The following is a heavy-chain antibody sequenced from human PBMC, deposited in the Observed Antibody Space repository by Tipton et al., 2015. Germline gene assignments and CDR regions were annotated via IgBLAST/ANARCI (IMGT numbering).Heavy chain of an antibody. CDR1: GFTFSDYY. V-gene: IGHV3-11*01. D-gene: IGHD2-21*02. CDR3: AKSEHIVVVTATYYFDY. Sequence: SLRLSCAASGFTFSDYYMTWIRQAPAKGLEWVSYISHSGNTIYYADSVEGRFTISRDNAKKSLYLQMNSLRAEDTAVYYCAKSEHIVVVTATYYFDYWGQGTLVTVSS. J-gene: IGHJ4*02. CDR2: ISHSGNTI.